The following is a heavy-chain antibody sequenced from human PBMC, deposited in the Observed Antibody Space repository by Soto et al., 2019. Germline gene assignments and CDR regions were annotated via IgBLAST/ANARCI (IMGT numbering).Heavy chain of an antibody. V-gene: IGHV3-66*01. CDR2: IYSGGST. Sequence: QPGGSLRLSCAASGFTVSSVYMSWVRQAPGKGLEWVSVIYSGGSTYYADSVKGRFTISRDNSKNTLYLQMNSLRAEDTAVYYCARDGRGDIVSSYWGQGTLVTVSS. CDR1: GFTVSSVY. D-gene: IGHD2-15*01. J-gene: IGHJ4*02. CDR3: ARDGRGDIVSSY.